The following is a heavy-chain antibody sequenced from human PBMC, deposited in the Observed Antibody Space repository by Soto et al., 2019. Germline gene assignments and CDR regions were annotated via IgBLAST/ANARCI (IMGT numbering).Heavy chain of an antibody. J-gene: IGHJ6*03. CDR1: GYTFTNYG. CDR2: ISAYNGDT. V-gene: IGHV1-18*01. D-gene: IGHD6-6*01. CDR3: ARVRHLVGYFYSYMDV. Sequence: QVQLLQSGAEVKKPGASVKVSCKASGYTFTNYGITWVRQAPGQGLEWMGWISAYNGDTHYTQRLQGRVTMTTDTSTSTAYMELRGLRSDDKAVYYCARVRHLVGYFYSYMDVWGKGTTVTVSS.